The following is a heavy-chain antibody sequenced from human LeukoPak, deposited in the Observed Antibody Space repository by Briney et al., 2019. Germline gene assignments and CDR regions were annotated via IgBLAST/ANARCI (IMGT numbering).Heavy chain of an antibody. J-gene: IGHJ4*02. CDR1: GGSISGYY. CDR3: ARHAAISAAGTAPFDS. Sequence: PSETLSLTCTVSGGSISGYYWSWIRQSPGKGLDWIGYIYRGSTNYNPSLKSRVTISADTSKNQLSLKLTSATATDTAVYYCARHAAISAAGTAPFDSWGQGTLVTVSS. CDR2: IYRGST. V-gene: IGHV4-59*08. D-gene: IGHD6-13*01.